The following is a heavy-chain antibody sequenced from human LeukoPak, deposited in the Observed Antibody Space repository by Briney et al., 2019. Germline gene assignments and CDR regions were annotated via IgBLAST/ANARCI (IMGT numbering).Heavy chain of an antibody. CDR2: IHYSGSA. J-gene: IGHJ6*02. Sequence: PSETLSLTCAVSGGSISSFYWSWVRQPPGKGLEWIGNIHYSGSANYNPSLRSRVTISVDTSKTQFSLRLTSVTAADTAVYYCARDTWKAYFDSGTYQTTYYGMDFWGQGTTVTVSS. D-gene: IGHD3-10*01. V-gene: IGHV4-59*01. CDR3: ARDTWKAYFDSGTYQTTYYGMDF. CDR1: GGSISSFY.